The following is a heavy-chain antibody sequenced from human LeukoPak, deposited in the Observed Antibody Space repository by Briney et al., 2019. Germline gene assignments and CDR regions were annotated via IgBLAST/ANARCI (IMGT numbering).Heavy chain of an antibody. Sequence: PSETLSLTCAVYGWSFNDYYWSWIRQPPGKGLEWIGEVNARGDTNYHRSLKSRVTISVDTSKNQFSLRLTSMIAADTAVYYCARGQVPAARGYNWFDPWGQGTLVTVSS. CDR1: GWSFNDYY. CDR3: ARGQVPAARGYNWFDP. CDR2: VNARGDT. D-gene: IGHD2-2*01. J-gene: IGHJ5*02. V-gene: IGHV4-34*01.